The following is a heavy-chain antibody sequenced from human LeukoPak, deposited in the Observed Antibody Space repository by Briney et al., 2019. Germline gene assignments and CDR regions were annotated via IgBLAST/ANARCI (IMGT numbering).Heavy chain of an antibody. CDR3: ATYQWLDPPQDS. D-gene: IGHD6-19*01. CDR1: RYTFSKYR. Sequence: GGSLRLSCAASRYTFSKYRMLWVRQAPGKGLESVSRINTDGTVTTYADSVKGRFTVSRDNADNTMFLQKNSARDENTAVYYCATYQWLDPPQDSWGQGTAVIVSS. V-gene: IGHV3-74*01. CDR2: INTDGTVT. J-gene: IGHJ6*02.